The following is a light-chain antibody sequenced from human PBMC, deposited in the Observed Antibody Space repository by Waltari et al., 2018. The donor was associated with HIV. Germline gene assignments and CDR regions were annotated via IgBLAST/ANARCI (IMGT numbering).Light chain of an antibody. CDR1: SRDLWCSHP. J-gene: IGLJ2*01. CDR3: CSYAGSSPVL. V-gene: IGLV2-23*01. CDR2: EGS. Sequence: QSALPHPASVPGSPGQSITIPRHGTSRDLWCSHPVPWYQQTPGHAPKLMIYEGSKRPSGVSNRFSGSKSGSTASLTISGLQAEDEAGYYCCSYAGSSPVLFGGGTKLTVL.